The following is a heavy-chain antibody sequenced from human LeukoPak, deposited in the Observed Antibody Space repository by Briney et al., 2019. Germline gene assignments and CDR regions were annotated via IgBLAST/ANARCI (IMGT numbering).Heavy chain of an antibody. J-gene: IGHJ3*01. CDR2: ISYDGSNQ. CDR1: GFTLIGYG. D-gene: IGHD2-21*02. Sequence: RGSLRLSCEASGFTLIGYGMHWVRRAPGKGLEWMAGISYDGSNQYYTDSVKGRFTVSRDNSKNTLYLQMNSLRPEDTVVYYCAKPRGGDSWAFDFWGQGTMVTVSS. V-gene: IGHV3-30*18. CDR3: AKPRGGDSWAFDF.